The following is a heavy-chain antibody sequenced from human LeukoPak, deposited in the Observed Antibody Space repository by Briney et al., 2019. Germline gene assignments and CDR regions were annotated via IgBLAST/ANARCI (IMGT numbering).Heavy chain of an antibody. D-gene: IGHD3-22*01. Sequence: GGSLRLSCAASGFTFDDYAMHWVRQAPGKGLEWVSGISWNSGSIGYADSVKGRFTISRDNAKNSLYLQMNSLRAEDTALYYCAKDSGRTYYYDSSGYNWFDPWGQRTLVTVSS. V-gene: IGHV3-9*01. CDR2: ISWNSGSI. CDR1: GFTFDDYA. J-gene: IGHJ5*02. CDR3: AKDSGRTYYYDSSGYNWFDP.